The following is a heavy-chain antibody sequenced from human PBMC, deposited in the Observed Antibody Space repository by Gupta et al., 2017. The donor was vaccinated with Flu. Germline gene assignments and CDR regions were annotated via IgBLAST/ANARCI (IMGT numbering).Heavy chain of an antibody. CDR1: GGSISSYY. Sequence: QVQLQESGPGLVKPSETLSLTCTVSGGSISSYYWSWIRQPPGKGLEWIGYIYYSGSTNYNPSLKSRVTISVDTSKNQFSLKLSSVTAADTAVYYCARSNNHYYHSTTNEGFDYWGQGTLVTVSS. J-gene: IGHJ4*02. CDR2: IYYSGST. D-gene: IGHD3-22*01. V-gene: IGHV4-59*01. CDR3: ARSNNHYYHSTTNEGFDY.